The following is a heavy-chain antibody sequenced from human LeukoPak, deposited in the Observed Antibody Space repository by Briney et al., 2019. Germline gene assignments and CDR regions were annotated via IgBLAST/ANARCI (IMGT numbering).Heavy chain of an antibody. CDR2: MHYDGRNI. V-gene: IGHV3-30*02. J-gene: IGHJ5*02. D-gene: IGHD3-16*01. CDR3: AKVTMGDVWFDP. CDR1: GFLFSSFG. Sequence: GGSLRLSCSASGFLFSSFGMHWVRQAPGKGLEWVAFMHYDGRNILYADSVKGRFSISTDNSKNMVYLQMSSLRAEDTAVYYCAKVTMGDVWFDPWGQRTLVTVSS.